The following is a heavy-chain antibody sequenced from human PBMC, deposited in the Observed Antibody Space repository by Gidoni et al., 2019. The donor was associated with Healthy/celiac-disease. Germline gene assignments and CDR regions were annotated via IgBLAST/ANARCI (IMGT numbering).Heavy chain of an antibody. CDR3: ARGRIVVVTRRAFDI. Sequence: QVQLQQWGAGLLRPSETLSLTCAVYGGSFSGYYWSWIRQPPGKGLEWIGEINHSGSTNYNPSLKSRVTISVDTSKNQFSLKLSSVTAADTAVYYCARGRIVVVTRRAFDIWGQGTMVTVSS. CDR1: GGSFSGYY. J-gene: IGHJ3*02. V-gene: IGHV4-34*01. D-gene: IGHD2-21*02. CDR2: INHSGST.